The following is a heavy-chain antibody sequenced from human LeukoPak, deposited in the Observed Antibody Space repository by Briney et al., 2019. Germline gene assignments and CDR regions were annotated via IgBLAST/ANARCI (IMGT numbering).Heavy chain of an antibody. J-gene: IGHJ4*02. D-gene: IGHD3-10*01. CDR3: AKDRVSRGVIISPDLDY. CDR2: ISGSGGST. CDR1: GFTFSSYA. Sequence: GGSLRLSCAASGFTFSSYAMSWVRQAPGKGLEWASAISGSGGSTYYADSVKGRFTISRDNSKNTLYLQMNSLRAEDTAVYYCAKDRVSRGVIISPDLDYWGQGTLVTVSS. V-gene: IGHV3-23*01.